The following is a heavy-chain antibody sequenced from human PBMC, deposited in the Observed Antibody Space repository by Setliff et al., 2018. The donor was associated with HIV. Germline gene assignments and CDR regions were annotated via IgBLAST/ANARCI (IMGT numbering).Heavy chain of an antibody. D-gene: IGHD3-9*01. CDR3: AKISPRGYSDITTGRLTDPFDV. CDR1: DSAMDSYY. Sequence: SETLSLTCTVSDSAMDSYYWSWVRQSPGRGLEYIGYIYWTGKTDYNPSLKSRVTISLDTSANQFSLKLNSVTGADTAVYYCAKISPRGYSDITTGRLTDPFDVWGPGTMVTVSS. CDR2: IYWTGKT. J-gene: IGHJ3*01. V-gene: IGHV4-59*12.